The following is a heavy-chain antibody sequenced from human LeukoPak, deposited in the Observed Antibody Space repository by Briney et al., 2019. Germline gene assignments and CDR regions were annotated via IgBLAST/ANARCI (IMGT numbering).Heavy chain of an antibody. CDR3: AKGPITMIVVVITPPYYFDY. D-gene: IGHD3-22*01. CDR2: ISGSGGST. CDR1: GFTFSSYA. V-gene: IGHV3-23*01. Sequence: GGSLRLSCAASGFTFSSYAMSWVRQAPGKGLEWVSAISGSGGSTYYADSVKGRFTISRDNSKNTLYLQMNSLRAEDTAVYYCAKGPITMIVVVITPPYYFDYWGQGTLVTVSS. J-gene: IGHJ4*02.